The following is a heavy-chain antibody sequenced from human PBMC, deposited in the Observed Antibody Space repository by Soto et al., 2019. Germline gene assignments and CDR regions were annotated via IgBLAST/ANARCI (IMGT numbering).Heavy chain of an antibody. V-gene: IGHV3-7*03. CDR2: IKQDGSEK. CDR3: ARDHRPEGDWFDP. CDR1: GFTFSSYW. Sequence: PGGSLRLSCAASGFTFSSYWMSWVRQAPGKGLEWVANIKQDGSEKYYVDPVKGRFTISRDNAKNSLYLQMNSLRAEDTAVYYCARDHRPEGDWFDPWGQGTLVTVSS. J-gene: IGHJ5*02.